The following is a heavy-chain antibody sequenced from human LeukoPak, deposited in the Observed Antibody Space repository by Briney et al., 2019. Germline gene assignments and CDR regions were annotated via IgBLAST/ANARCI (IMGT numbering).Heavy chain of an antibody. CDR2: INHGGST. D-gene: IGHD3-22*01. CDR3: ARLPYYYDSSGYYYFSFDY. J-gene: IGHJ4*02. Sequence: KSSDALSPTCALYGGCFSGYYWRQIRQRPGKRQKWIGKINHGGSTNYNPSLKSRVTISVDSSKNQFSLKLSSVTAADTAVYCCARLPYYYDSSGYYYFSFDYWGQGTLVTVSS. CDR1: GGCFSGYY. V-gene: IGHV4-34*01.